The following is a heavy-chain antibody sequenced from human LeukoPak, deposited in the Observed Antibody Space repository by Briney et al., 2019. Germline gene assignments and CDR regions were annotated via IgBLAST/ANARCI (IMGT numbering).Heavy chain of an antibody. Sequence: SVKVSCKASGGTFSSYAISWVRQAPGQGLEWMGGIIPIFGTANYAQKFQGRVTITTDESTSTAYMELSSLRSEDTAVYYCARIFGTEGYCSGGSCYSADYWGQGTPVTVSS. CDR1: GGTFSSYA. CDR3: ARIFGTEGYCSGGSCYSADY. V-gene: IGHV1-69*05. D-gene: IGHD2-15*01. CDR2: IIPIFGTA. J-gene: IGHJ4*02.